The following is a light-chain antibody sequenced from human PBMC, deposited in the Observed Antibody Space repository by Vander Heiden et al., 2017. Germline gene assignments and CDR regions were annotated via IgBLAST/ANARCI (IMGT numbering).Light chain of an antibody. J-gene: IGLJ2*01. CDR2: ADS. CDR3: QVWDNSDNLVI. CDR1: NIGNNN. V-gene: IGLV3-21*02. Sequence: SYVLTQPPPLSVPPGHTASITCGGNNIGNNNVHWYQQKPGQAPVLVVYADSVRPSGIPERLSGSNSGDTATLTISGVEAGDEADYYCQVWDNSDNLVIFGGGTKLTVL.